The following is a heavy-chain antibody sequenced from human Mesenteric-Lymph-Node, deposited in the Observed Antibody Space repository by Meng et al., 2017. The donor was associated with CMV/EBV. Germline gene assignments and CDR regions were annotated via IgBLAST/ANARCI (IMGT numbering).Heavy chain of an antibody. J-gene: IGHJ4*02. V-gene: IGHV1-69*05. CDR2: IIPIFGTA. Sequence: SVKVSCKASGGTFSSYAISWVRQAPGQGLEWMGGIIPIFGTANYAQKFQGRVTITTDESTSTAYMELSSLRSEDTAVYYCAAGLGIVGATGWDYFDYWGQGTLVTVSS. CDR3: AAGLGIVGATGWDYFDY. CDR1: GGTFSSYA. D-gene: IGHD1-26*01.